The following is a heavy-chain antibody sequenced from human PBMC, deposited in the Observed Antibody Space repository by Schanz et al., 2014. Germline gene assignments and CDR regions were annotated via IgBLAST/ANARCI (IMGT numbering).Heavy chain of an antibody. V-gene: IGHV3-23*01. CDR3: ARGGSGSHYRLDY. J-gene: IGHJ4*02. Sequence: EVKLLESGGTLVRPGGSLRLSCAASGFTFSTYAMAWVRQAPGKGLEWVSSINTGGDSTYYADSVKGRFTISRDNSRDTVYLQMNSLRAEDTGLYFCARGGSGSHYRLDYWGQGTLVTVSS. D-gene: IGHD1-26*01. CDR2: INTGGDST. CDR1: GFTFSTYA.